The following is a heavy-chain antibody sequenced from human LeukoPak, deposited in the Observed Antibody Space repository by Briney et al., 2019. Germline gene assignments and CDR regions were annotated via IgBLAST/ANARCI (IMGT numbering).Heavy chain of an antibody. CDR3: ARAPGGIMVALLRKYYFDY. D-gene: IGHD2-8*01. CDR2: MNPNSGNT. CDR1: GYTFTSYD. J-gene: IGHJ4*02. V-gene: IGHV1-8*01. Sequence: ASVTVSCKASGYTFTSYDINWVRQPTAQGLEWMGWMNPNSGNTGYAQKFQGRVTMTRNTSISTAYMELSSLGSEDTAVYDCARAPGGIMVALLRKYYFDYWGQGTLVTVSS.